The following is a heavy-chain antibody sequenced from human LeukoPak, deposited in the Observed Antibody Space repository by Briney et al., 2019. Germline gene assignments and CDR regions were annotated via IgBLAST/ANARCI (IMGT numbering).Heavy chain of an antibody. CDR2: INPDTGGT. V-gene: IGHV1-2*02. J-gene: IGHJ3*01. D-gene: IGHD3-16*01. CDR3: ARVRRNDYFPDVFDF. Sequence: ASVKVSCKASGYTFTAHYVHWVRQAPGQGLEWMGWINPDTGGTNYAQKFQGRVTMTRDTSINTAYLDLYRLTSDDTAVYYCARVRRNDYFPDVFDFWGQGTMVTVSS. CDR1: GYTFTAHY.